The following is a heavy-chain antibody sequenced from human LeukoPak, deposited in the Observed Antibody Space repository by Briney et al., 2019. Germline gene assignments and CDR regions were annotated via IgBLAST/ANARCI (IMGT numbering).Heavy chain of an antibody. CDR2: ISSSSSYI. CDR1: GFTLSSYS. Sequence: PGGSLRLSCAASGFTLSSYSMNWVRQAPGKGLEWVSSISSSSSYIYYADSVKGRFTISRDNAKNSLYLQMNSLRAEDTAVYYCAREWGIAAATDYWGQGTLVTVSS. D-gene: IGHD6-13*01. V-gene: IGHV3-21*01. CDR3: AREWGIAAATDY. J-gene: IGHJ4*02.